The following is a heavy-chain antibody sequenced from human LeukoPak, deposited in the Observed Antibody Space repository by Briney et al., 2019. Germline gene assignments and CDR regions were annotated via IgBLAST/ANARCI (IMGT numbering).Heavy chain of an antibody. D-gene: IGHD5-12*01. Sequence: ASVKVSCKASGYTFTSYDINWVRQATGRGLEWMGWMNPNSGNTGYAQKFQGRVTMTRNTSISTAYMELSSLRSEDTAVYYCARGGSLVADDAFDIWGQGTMVTVSS. V-gene: IGHV1-8*01. CDR2: MNPNSGNT. CDR1: GYTFTSYD. J-gene: IGHJ3*02. CDR3: ARGGSLVADDAFDI.